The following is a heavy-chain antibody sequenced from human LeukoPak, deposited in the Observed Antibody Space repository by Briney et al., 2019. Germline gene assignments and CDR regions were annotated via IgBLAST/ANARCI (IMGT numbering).Heavy chain of an antibody. CDR1: GFTFSSYA. CDR2: ISGSGGST. V-gene: IGHV3-23*01. J-gene: IGHJ4*02. Sequence: GGSLRLSRAASGFTFSSYAMSWVRQAPGKGLEWVSAISGSGGSTYYADSVKGRFTISRDNSKNTLYLQMNSLRAEDTAVYYCAKDSPTYYYDSSGYLFDYWGQGTLVTVSS. D-gene: IGHD3-22*01. CDR3: AKDSPTYYYDSSGYLFDY.